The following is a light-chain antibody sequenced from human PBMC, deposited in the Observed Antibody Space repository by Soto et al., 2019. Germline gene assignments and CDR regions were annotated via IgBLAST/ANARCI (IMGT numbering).Light chain of an antibody. Sequence: QSALTQPASVSGSPGQSITISCTGFSSNIGTYNLVSWYQQHPGKAPKLMIYEVTKRPSGVSDRFSGSKSGNTASLTISGLQAEEEADYYCCSYAGGSTYVFGTGTKVTVL. CDR2: EVT. CDR1: SSNIGTYNL. J-gene: IGLJ1*01. V-gene: IGLV2-23*02. CDR3: CSYAGGSTYV.